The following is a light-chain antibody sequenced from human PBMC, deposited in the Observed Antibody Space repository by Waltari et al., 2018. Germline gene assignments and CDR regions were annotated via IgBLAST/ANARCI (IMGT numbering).Light chain of an antibody. Sequence: MTQSPATLSVSPGERATLSCRASQSVSSNLAWYQQKPGQAPRLLIYGASTRATGIPARFSGSGSGTEFTLTISSLQSEDFAVYYCQQGGSSPRTFGQGTKVETK. J-gene: IGKJ1*01. CDR3: QQGGSSPRT. V-gene: IGKV3-15*01. CDR2: GAS. CDR1: QSVSSN.